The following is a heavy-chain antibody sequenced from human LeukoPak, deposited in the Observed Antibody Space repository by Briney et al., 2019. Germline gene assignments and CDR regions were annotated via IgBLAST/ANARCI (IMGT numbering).Heavy chain of an antibody. CDR2: ISSSSSYI. D-gene: IGHD1-26*01. Sequence: GGTLRLSCAASGFTFSSYSMNWARQAPGKGLEWVSSISSSSSYIYYADSVKGRFTISRDNAKNSLYLQMNSLRAEDTAVYYCARGWEGFDYWGQGTLVTVSS. CDR3: ARGWEGFDY. CDR1: GFTFSSYS. J-gene: IGHJ4*02. V-gene: IGHV3-21*01.